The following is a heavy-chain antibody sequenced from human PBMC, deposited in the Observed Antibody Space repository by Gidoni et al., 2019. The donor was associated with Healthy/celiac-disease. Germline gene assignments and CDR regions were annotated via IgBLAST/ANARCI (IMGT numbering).Heavy chain of an antibody. J-gene: IGHJ4*02. D-gene: IGHD3-9*01. CDR1: GFTFSSYG. CDR2: IWYDGSNK. V-gene: IGHV3-33*08. Sequence: SGFTFSSYGMHWVRQAPGKGLEWVAVIWYDGSNKYYADSVKGRFTISRDNSKNTLYLQMNSLRAEDTAVYYCARDRRYFDTGYMGYWGQGTLVTVSS. CDR3: ARDRRYFDTGYMGY.